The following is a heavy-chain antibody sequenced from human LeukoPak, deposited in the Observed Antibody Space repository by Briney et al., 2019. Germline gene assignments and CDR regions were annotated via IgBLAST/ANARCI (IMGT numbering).Heavy chain of an antibody. J-gene: IGHJ4*02. V-gene: IGHV3-66*01. CDR1: GFTVSSNY. CDR2: IYSGGST. Sequence: GGSLRLSCAASGFTVSSNYMSWVRQTPGKGLEWVSVIYSGGSTYYADSVKGRFTISRDNSKNTLYLQMNSLRAEDTAVYYCARDSSAGDGYNFDYWGQGTLVTVSS. CDR3: ARDSSAGDGYNFDY. D-gene: IGHD5-24*01.